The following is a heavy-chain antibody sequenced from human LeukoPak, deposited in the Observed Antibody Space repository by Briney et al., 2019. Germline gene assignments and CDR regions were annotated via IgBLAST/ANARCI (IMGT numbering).Heavy chain of an antibody. CDR1: GFTFRSYW. CDR3: ARGTDGIWSFDS. Sequence: GGSLRLSCGASGFTFRSYWMHWVRQAPGKGLVWVSRINSDGSSTNYADSVKGRFTISRDNAKNTVYLQMNSLRVEDTAVYYCARGTDGIWSFDSWGQGTLVTVSS. D-gene: IGHD2-8*01. CDR2: INSDGSST. V-gene: IGHV3-74*01. J-gene: IGHJ4*02.